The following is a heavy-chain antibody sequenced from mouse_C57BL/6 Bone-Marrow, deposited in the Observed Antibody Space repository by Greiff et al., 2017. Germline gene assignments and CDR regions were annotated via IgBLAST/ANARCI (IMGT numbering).Heavy chain of an antibody. J-gene: IGHJ4*01. V-gene: IGHV1-81*01. Sequence: VKLMESGAELARPGASVKLSCQASGYTFTSYGISWVKQSTGQGLEWIGEIYPRSGNTYYNEKFKGKATLTADKSSSTAYMELRSLTSEDSAVYFCARWRGSMDYWGQGTSVTVSS. D-gene: IGHD3-1*01. CDR2: IYPRSGNT. CDR3: ARWRGSMDY. CDR1: GYTFTSYG.